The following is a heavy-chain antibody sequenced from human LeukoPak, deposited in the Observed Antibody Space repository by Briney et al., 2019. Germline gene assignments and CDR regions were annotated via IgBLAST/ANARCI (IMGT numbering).Heavy chain of an antibody. V-gene: IGHV1-18*01. Sequence: GSVKVSCKASGYTFTSYGISWVRQAPGQGLEWMGWISAYNGNTNYAQKLQGRVTMTTDTSTSTAYMELRSLRSDDTAVYYCAREGPTYGSGSSDYWGQGTLATVSS. CDR2: ISAYNGNT. CDR1: GYTFTSYG. J-gene: IGHJ4*02. D-gene: IGHD3-10*01. CDR3: AREGPTYGSGSSDY.